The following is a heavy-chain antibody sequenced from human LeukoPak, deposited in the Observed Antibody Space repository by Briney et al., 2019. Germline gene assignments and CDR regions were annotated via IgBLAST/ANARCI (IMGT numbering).Heavy chain of an antibody. J-gene: IGHJ4*02. CDR1: GGSISSYY. CDR2: IYYSGST. D-gene: IGHD4-11*01. V-gene: IGHV4-59*12. Sequence: PSETLSLTCTVSGGSISSYYWSWIRQPPGKGLEWIGYIYYSGSTNYNPSLKSRVTISVDTSKNQFSLKLSSVTAADTAVYYCARDTTVTTVRGFDYWGQGTLVTVSS. CDR3: ARDTTVTTVRGFDY.